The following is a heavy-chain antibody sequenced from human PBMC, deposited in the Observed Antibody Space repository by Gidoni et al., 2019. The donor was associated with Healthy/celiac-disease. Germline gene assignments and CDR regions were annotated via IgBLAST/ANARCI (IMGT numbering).Heavy chain of an antibody. V-gene: IGHV3-53*01. J-gene: IGHJ3*02. CDR3: AREEEYSGGPSAFDI. CDR2: IYSGGST. CDR1: GFTVSSNY. Sequence: EVQLVESGGGLIQPGGSLRLSCAASGFTVSSNYMSWVRQAPGKGLEWVSVIYSGGSTYYADSVKGRFTISRDNSKNTLYLQMNSLRAEDTAVYYCAREEEYSGGPSAFDIWGQGTMVTVSS. D-gene: IGHD1-26*01.